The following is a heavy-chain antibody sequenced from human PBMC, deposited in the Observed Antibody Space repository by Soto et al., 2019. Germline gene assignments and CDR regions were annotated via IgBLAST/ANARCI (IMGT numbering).Heavy chain of an antibody. CDR3: VQGSSGAGGEDR. CDR2: ISESGATT. D-gene: IGHD3-16*01. J-gene: IGHJ5*02. Sequence: PGGSLRLSCEASGVTFIHHAMTWVRQAPGKGLEWVSSISESGATTYYADSVKGRFTISRDNPKNTLFLQMKSLRAEDTAVYYCVQGSSGAGGEDRWGPGTLVTVSS. V-gene: IGHV3-23*01. CDR1: GVTFIHHA.